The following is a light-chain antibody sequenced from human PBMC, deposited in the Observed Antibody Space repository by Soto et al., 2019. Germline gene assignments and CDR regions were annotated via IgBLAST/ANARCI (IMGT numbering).Light chain of an antibody. CDR3: CSYVGSYSYV. V-gene: IGLV2-11*01. J-gene: IGLJ1*01. CDR2: DVI. CDR1: SSDVGGYNS. Sequence: QSVLTQPRSVSGSPGQSVTVSCIGTSSDVGGYNSVSWYQEHPGKAPKLMIYDVIKRPSGVPDRFSGSKSGNTASLTISGLLAEDEADYCCCSYVGSYSYVFGTGTKVTVL.